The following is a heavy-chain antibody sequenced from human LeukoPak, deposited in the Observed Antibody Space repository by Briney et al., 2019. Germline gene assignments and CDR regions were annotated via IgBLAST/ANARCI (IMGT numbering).Heavy chain of an antibody. CDR2: IWYDGSNK. CDR1: GFTFSSYG. CDR3: AKPRYYYDSSGYSPFDH. D-gene: IGHD3-22*01. Sequence: GGSLRLSCAASGFTFSSYGMHWVRQAPGKGLEWVAVIWYDGSNKYYADSVKGRFTISRDNSKNTLYLQMNSLRAEDTAVYYCAKPRYYYDSSGYSPFDHWGQGTLVTVSS. J-gene: IGHJ4*02. V-gene: IGHV3-33*06.